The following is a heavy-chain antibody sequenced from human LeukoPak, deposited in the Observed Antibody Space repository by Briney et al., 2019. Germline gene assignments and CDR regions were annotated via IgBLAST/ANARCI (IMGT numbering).Heavy chain of an antibody. J-gene: IGHJ4*02. CDR3: AKKGYAGSGTYSYYFDY. Sequence: PGGPLRLSCAASGFTFSSYWMSWVRQAPGKGLEGVSTVSTGGAATYYADSVKGRFTISRDNSENTLYLQMNSLRADDTAVYYCAKKGYAGSGTYSYYFDYWGQGTLVTVSS. V-gene: IGHV3-23*01. CDR1: GFTFSSYW. CDR2: VSTGGAAT. D-gene: IGHD3-10*01.